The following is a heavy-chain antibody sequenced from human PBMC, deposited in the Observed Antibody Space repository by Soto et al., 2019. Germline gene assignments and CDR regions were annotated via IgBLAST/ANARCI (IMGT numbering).Heavy chain of an antibody. J-gene: IGHJ5*02. CDR3: ARAQVRDYYDSSGSYNWFDP. Sequence: SVTLSLTCTVSGGSISSRSYYWGWIHQPPGKGLERIGSIYYSASTYYNPSLKSRVTISVDTSKNQFALKLSSVTAADTAVYYCARAQVRDYYDSSGSYNWFDPGGQGPLV. CDR1: GGSISSRSYY. CDR2: IYYSAST. V-gene: IGHV4-39*06. D-gene: IGHD3-22*01.